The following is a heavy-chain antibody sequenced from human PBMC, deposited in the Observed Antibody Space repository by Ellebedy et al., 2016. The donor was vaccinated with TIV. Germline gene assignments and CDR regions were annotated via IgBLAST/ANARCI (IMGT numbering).Heavy chain of an antibody. Sequence: SETLSLXXTVSGGSISSSNYWGWIRQSPGTGLECIGIIYYGGSTSYNPSLRSQVTISVDTSKNQFSLKLSSVTAADTAVYYCARLRVAAADTYLFDYWGQGTLVTVSS. V-gene: IGHV4-39*07. CDR3: ARLRVAAADTYLFDY. CDR1: GGSISSSNY. CDR2: IYYGGST. J-gene: IGHJ4*02. D-gene: IGHD6-13*01.